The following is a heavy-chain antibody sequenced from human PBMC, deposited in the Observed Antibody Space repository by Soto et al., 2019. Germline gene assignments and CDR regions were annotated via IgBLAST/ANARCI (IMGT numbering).Heavy chain of an antibody. D-gene: IGHD3-22*01. CDR2: INPNSGGT. J-gene: IGHJ3*02. CDR1: GYTFTGYY. V-gene: IGHV1-2*02. Sequence: GASVKVSCKASGYTFTGYYMHWVRQARGQGLEWMGWINPNSGGTNYAQKFQGRVTMTRDTSISTAYMELSRLRSDDTAVYYCARAVTMIVVVPLGAFDIWGQGTMVTVSS. CDR3: ARAVTMIVVVPLGAFDI.